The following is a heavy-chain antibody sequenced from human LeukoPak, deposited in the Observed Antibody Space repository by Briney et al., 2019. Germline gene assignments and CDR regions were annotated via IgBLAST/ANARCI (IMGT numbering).Heavy chain of an antibody. CDR1: GFSFSTYS. CDR3: YYYDSSGFYPQTKIDY. V-gene: IGHV3-23*01. Sequence: GGSLRLSCAGSGFSFSTYSMNWVRQAPGKGLEWVSGITGSGANTYYADSVKGRFTISRDNSKNTLYLRMNSLRAEDTDVYYCYYYDSSGFYPQTKIDYWGQGTLVTVPS. D-gene: IGHD3-22*01. CDR2: ITGSGANT. J-gene: IGHJ4*02.